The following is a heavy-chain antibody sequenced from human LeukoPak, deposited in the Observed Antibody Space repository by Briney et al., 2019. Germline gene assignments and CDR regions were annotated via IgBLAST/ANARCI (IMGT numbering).Heavy chain of an antibody. CDR3: ARAAYSGSYWIRY. J-gene: IGHJ4*02. V-gene: IGHV3-21*01. CDR2: ISSSSSYI. D-gene: IGHD1-26*01. Sequence: GGSLRLSCAASGFTFSSYSMNWVRQAPGKGLEWVSSISSSSSYIYYADSVKGRFTISRDNAKNSLYLQMNSLRAKDTAVYYCARAAYSGSYWIRYWGQGTLVTVSS. CDR1: GFTFSSYS.